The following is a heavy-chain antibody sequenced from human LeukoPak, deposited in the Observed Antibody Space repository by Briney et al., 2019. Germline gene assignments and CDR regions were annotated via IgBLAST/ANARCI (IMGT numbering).Heavy chain of an antibody. CDR2: ISGSGGST. D-gene: IGHD1-7*01. Sequence: GGSLRLSCAASGFTFSSYAMSWVRQAPGKGLEWVSAISGSGGSTYYADSVKGRFTISRDNSKNTLYLQMNSLRAEDTAVYYCAKDRVSNWNYDEGAFDIWGQGTMVTVSS. J-gene: IGHJ3*02. CDR3: AKDRVSNWNYDEGAFDI. CDR1: GFTFSSYA. V-gene: IGHV3-23*01.